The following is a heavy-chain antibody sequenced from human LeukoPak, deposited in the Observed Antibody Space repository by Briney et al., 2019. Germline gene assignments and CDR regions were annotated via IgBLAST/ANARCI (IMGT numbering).Heavy chain of an antibody. CDR1: GYTFTNYG. V-gene: IGHV1-18*01. D-gene: IGHD1-26*01. CDR3: ARDNSVGDVARWFDP. J-gene: IGHJ5*02. Sequence: ASVKVSCKASGYTFTNYGTSWVRQAPGQGLEWMGWISVYNGNTNYAQKFQGRVTMTRDMSTTTDYMELSSLRSEDTAVYYCARDNSVGDVARWFDPWGQGTLVTVSS. CDR2: ISVYNGNT.